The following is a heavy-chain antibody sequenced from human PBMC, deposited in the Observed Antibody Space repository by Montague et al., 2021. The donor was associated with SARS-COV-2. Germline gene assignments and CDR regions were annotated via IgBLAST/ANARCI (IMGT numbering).Heavy chain of an antibody. Sequence: SETLSLTCSVSGGSISSDYWSWIRQSPGKGLEWIGYIYYRGTTNYNPSLKSRVTFSVDTSKNQFSLKLSSVTAADTAVYYCARAILKTYYDILTGYYKTPYGMDVWGQGTTVTVSS. CDR1: GGSISSDY. J-gene: IGHJ6*02. CDR3: ARAILKTYYDILTGYYKTPYGMDV. CDR2: IYYRGTT. V-gene: IGHV4-59*01. D-gene: IGHD3-9*01.